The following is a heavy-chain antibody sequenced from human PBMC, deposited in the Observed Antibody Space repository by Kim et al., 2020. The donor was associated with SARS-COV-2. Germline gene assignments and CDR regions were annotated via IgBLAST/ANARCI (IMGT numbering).Heavy chain of an antibody. V-gene: IGHV3-48*02. D-gene: IGHD3-22*01. J-gene: IGHJ6*02. Sequence: GGSLRLSCAASGFTFSSYSMNWVRQAPGKGLEWVSYISSSSSTIYYADSVKGRFTISRDNAKNSLYLQMNSLRDEDTAVYYCARDYDRDSSGYYYVDQPYGMYVCGQGTTVTVSS. CDR3: ARDYDRDSSGYYYVDQPYGMYV. CDR1: GFTFSSYS. CDR2: ISSSSSTI.